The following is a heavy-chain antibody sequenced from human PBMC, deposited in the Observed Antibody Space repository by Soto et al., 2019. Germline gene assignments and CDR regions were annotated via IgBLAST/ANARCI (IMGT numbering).Heavy chain of an antibody. V-gene: IGHV4-31*03. Sequence: SETLSLTCTVSGGSISSAGYYWSWIRQHPGKGLEWIGYIYSSGVTYYDPSLKSRVTMSVDMSKNQFSLRLSSVTAADTAVYYCARQWAVGDFDYWGQGTLVTVSS. CDR1: GGSISSAGYY. CDR2: IYSSGVT. J-gene: IGHJ4*02. CDR3: ARQWAVGDFDY. D-gene: IGHD1-26*01.